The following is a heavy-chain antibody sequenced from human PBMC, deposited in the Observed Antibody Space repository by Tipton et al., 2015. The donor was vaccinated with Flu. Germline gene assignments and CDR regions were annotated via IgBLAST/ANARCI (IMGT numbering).Heavy chain of an antibody. Sequence: GSLRLSCEASGFTFSSYGMHWVRQATGEGLEWVSGIGTSGDTYYAGSVKGRFTISRENAKNSLYLQMNSLRAGDTAVYYCARGPLPDSNWYNGMDVWGQGTTVTVFS. D-gene: IGHD6-13*01. CDR1: GFTFSSYG. CDR3: ARGPLPDSNWYNGMDV. J-gene: IGHJ6*02. CDR2: IGTSGDT. V-gene: IGHV3-13*01.